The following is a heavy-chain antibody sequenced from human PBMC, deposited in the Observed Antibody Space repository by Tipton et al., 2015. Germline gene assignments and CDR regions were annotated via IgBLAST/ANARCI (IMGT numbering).Heavy chain of an antibody. V-gene: IGHV4-39*01. D-gene: IGHD2-15*01. J-gene: IGHJ3*02. CDR3: ARPQELVADPGGVFDI. CDR2: IDDSGTT. CDR1: GGSISSSNYY. Sequence: GLVKPSETLSLTCSVSGGSISSSNYYWGWIRQPPGKGLEWIGGIDDSGTTFYNPSLKSRVTISVDTSKNQFSLKLTSVTAADTAVYYCARPQELVADPGGVFDIWGQGTMVTVSS.